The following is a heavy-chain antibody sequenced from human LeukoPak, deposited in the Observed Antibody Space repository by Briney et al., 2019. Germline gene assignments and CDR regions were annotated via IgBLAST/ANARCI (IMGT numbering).Heavy chain of an antibody. CDR3: ARFDWDPRGNWFDP. D-gene: IGHD3-9*01. Sequence: KPTQTLSLTCTVSGGSISSGGYYWSWIRQHPGKGLEWIGYIYYSGSTYYNPSLKSRVTISVDTSKNQFSLKLSSVTAADTAVYYCARFDWDPRGNWFDPWGQGTLVTVSS. V-gene: IGHV4-31*03. CDR2: IYYSGST. CDR1: GGSISSGGYY. J-gene: IGHJ5*02.